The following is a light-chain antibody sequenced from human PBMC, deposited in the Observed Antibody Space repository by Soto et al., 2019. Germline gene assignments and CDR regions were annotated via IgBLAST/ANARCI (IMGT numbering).Light chain of an antibody. J-gene: IGLJ2*01. Sequence: QSALTQPPSASGSPGQSFTVSCTGTSSDVGGYNFVSWYQQHPGKVPKLMLYEVSKRPSGVPDRFSGSKSGNTASLTVSGLQAEDEADYYCSSYSNINTLLFGGGTKVTVL. CDR2: EVS. CDR1: SSDVGGYNF. V-gene: IGLV2-8*01. CDR3: SSYSNINTLL.